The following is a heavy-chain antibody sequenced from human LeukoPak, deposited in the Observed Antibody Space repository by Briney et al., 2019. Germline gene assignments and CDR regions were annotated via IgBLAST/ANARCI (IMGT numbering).Heavy chain of an antibody. D-gene: IGHD5-24*01. CDR1: GGSVSDYY. CDR3: ARRINYFDY. J-gene: IGHJ4*02. Sequence: SETLSLSCTVSGGSVSDYYWSWIRQAPGKGLEWVGYIYYSGSTNYNPSLKSRVTMSVDTSKNQFSLKLRSVTTTDTAVYYCARRINYFDYWGLGTMVTVSS. V-gene: IGHV4-59*02. CDR2: IYYSGST.